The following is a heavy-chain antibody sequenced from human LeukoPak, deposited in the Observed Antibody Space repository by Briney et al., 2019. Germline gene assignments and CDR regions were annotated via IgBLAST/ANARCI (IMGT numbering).Heavy chain of an antibody. Sequence: GGTLRLSCAASGFTFSGYWMSWGRKAPGKGKEWVASIKVDGSEQYYVDSVKSRLTISRDNAKNSLSLQMNSQRAEDTAVYYCARGDNSDGDIGFDYWGRGTLVTVSA. CDR1: GFTFSGYW. D-gene: IGHD2-21*02. CDR3: ARGDNSDGDIGFDY. J-gene: IGHJ4*02. V-gene: IGHV3-7*04. CDR2: IKVDGSEQ.